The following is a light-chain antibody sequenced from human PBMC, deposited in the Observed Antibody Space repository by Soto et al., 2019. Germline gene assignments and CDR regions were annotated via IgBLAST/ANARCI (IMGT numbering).Light chain of an antibody. V-gene: IGLV2-8*01. Sequence: QAVVTQPPSASGSPGQSVTISCTGTSSDVGGYNYVSWYQQHPGKAPKLMMYEVSKRPSGVPDRFSGSKSGNTASLTVSGLQAEDEADYYCSSYAGSNNYVFGTGTKLTVL. CDR1: SSDVGGYNY. J-gene: IGLJ1*01. CDR3: SSYAGSNNYV. CDR2: EVS.